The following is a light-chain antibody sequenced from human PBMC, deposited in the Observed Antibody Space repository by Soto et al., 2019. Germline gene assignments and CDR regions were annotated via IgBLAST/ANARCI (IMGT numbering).Light chain of an antibody. CDR3: QHSYTTPVT. J-gene: IGKJ5*01. V-gene: IGKV1-39*01. CDR1: QSISTY. CDR2: SAS. Sequence: DIQMTQSPSSLSASVTDKVTITCRASQSISTYLNWYQQKPGQAPQLLIYSASNLQSGVPSRFSGSGSGTEFTLTISRLQPEDFAAYYCQHSYTTPVTFGQGTRLEIK.